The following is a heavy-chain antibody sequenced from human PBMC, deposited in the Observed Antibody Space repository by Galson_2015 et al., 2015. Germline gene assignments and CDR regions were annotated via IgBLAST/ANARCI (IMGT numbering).Heavy chain of an antibody. CDR2: VSGGGGAT. CDR1: RFTFSSYA. Sequence: SLRLSCAASRFTFSSYAMSWVRQAPGKGLERVSTVSGGGGATYYADSVKGRLTISRDNSKNTLYLQMNSLRAEDTAVYYCAKDLSSKGYCYYGMDVWGQGTTVTVSS. D-gene: IGHD6-13*01. V-gene: IGHV3-23*01. J-gene: IGHJ6*02. CDR3: AKDLSSKGYCYYGMDV.